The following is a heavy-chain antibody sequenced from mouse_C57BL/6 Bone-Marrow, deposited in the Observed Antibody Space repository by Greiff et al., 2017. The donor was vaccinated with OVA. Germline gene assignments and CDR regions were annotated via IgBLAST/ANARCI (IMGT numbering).Heavy chain of an antibody. D-gene: IGHD2-5*01. J-gene: IGHJ1*03. V-gene: IGHV1-55*01. CDR2: IYPGSGST. Sequence: QVQLQQPGAELVKPGASVKMSCKASGYTFTSYWITWVKQRPGQGLEWIGDIYPGSGSTNYNEKFKSKATLTVDTSSSTAYMQLSSLTSEDSAVYYCARGGFYYSNYVGWYFDVWGTGTTVTVSS. CDR1: GYTFTSYW. CDR3: ARGGFYYSNYVGWYFDV.